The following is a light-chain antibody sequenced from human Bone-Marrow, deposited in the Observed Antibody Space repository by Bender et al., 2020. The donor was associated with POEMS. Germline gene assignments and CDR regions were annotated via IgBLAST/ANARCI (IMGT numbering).Light chain of an antibody. V-gene: IGLV2-14*01. J-gene: IGLJ2*01. CDR3: CSYTSSTTLV. CDR2: DVS. Sequence: QSALTQPASVSGSPGQSITISCTGTSSDVGGYNYVSWFQQHPGKAPKLMIYDVSDRHSGVSNRFSGSKSGNTASLTISGLQPEDEADYYCCSYTSSTTLVFGGGTKVTVL. CDR1: SSDVGGYNY.